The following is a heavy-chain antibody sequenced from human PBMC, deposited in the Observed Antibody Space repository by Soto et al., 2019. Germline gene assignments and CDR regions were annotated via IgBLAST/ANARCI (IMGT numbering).Heavy chain of an antibody. D-gene: IGHD3-3*01. CDR2: ISASGGSS. CDR1: GFTFGNYG. Sequence: GGSLRLSCGTSGFTFGNYGMGWVRQAPGKGLEWVSGISASGGSSYDVDSVRGRFTISRDNSKNTLFLQMNSLTDEDTAVYYCAKGGDYWSGFSPDWGQGTLVTVSS. J-gene: IGHJ4*02. CDR3: AKGGDYWSGFSPD. V-gene: IGHV3-23*01.